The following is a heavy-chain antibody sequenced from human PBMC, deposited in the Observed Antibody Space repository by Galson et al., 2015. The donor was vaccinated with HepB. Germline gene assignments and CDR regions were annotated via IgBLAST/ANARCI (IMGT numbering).Heavy chain of an antibody. V-gene: IGHV1-2*02. Sequence: ASVKVSCKASGYTFTGYYMHWVRRAPGQGLEWVGWINPNSGGTNYAQKFQGRVTMTRDTSISTAYMELSRLRSDDTAVYYCARERMVAAVGAAYYFDYWGQGTLVTVSS. D-gene: IGHD1-26*01. CDR3: ARERMVAAVGAAYYFDY. CDR2: INPNSGGT. CDR1: GYTFTGYY. J-gene: IGHJ4*02.